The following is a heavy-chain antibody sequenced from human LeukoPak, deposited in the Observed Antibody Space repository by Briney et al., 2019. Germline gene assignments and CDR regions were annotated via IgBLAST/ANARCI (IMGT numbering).Heavy chain of an antibody. CDR3: ARAKRGYSYGYHY. Sequence: SLKVSCNASGGTFSSYAISWVGQAPGQGLEWMGGIIPIFGTANCAQKFQGRVTITADESTSTAYMELSSLRSEDTAVYYYARAKRGYSYGYHYWGQGTLVTVSS. D-gene: IGHD5-18*01. CDR1: GGTFSSYA. J-gene: IGHJ4*02. V-gene: IGHV1-69*13. CDR2: IIPIFGTA.